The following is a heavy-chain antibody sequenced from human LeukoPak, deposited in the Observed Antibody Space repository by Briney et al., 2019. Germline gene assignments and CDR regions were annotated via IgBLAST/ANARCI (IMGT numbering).Heavy chain of an antibody. CDR3: ARAPGGTQASSGYFDY. CDR1: GFTFSNAW. CDR2: IYSDGRT. J-gene: IGHJ4*02. Sequence: PGGSLRLSCAASGFTFSNAWMSWVRQAPGKGLEWVSVIYSDGRTYYADSVKGRFTISRDNSKNTLYLQMNSLRAEDTAVYYCARAPGGTQASSGYFDYWGQGTLVTVSS. V-gene: IGHV3-53*01. D-gene: IGHD3-22*01.